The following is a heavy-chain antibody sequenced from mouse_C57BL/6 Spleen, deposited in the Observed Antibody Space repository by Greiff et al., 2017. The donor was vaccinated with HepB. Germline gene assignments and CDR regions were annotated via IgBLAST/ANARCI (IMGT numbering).Heavy chain of an antibody. D-gene: IGHD2-1*01. CDR1: GYTFTVYY. Sequence: EVQLQQSGPELVKPGASVKISCKASGYTFTVYYMNWVKQSHGKSLEWIGDINPNNGGTSYNQKFKGKATLTVDKSSSTAYMELRSLTSEDSAVYYCARGEVYYGNYVDYWGQGTTLTVSS. CDR3: ARGEVYYGNYVDY. V-gene: IGHV1-26*01. J-gene: IGHJ2*01. CDR2: INPNNGGT.